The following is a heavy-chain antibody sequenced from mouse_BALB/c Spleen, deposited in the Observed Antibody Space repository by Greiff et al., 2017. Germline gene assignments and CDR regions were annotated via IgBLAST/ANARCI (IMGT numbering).Heavy chain of an antibody. CDR3: ARRRAYYGNYGAMDY. CDR1: GYTFTNYW. Sequence: QVQLQQSGAELVRPGTSVKISCKASGYTFTNYWLGWVKQRPGHGLEWIGDIYPGGGYTNYNEKFKGKATLTADTSSSTAYMQLSSLTSEDSAVYFCARRRAYYGNYGAMDYWGQGTSVTVSS. CDR2: IYPGGGYT. J-gene: IGHJ4*01. D-gene: IGHD2-10*01. V-gene: IGHV1-63*02.